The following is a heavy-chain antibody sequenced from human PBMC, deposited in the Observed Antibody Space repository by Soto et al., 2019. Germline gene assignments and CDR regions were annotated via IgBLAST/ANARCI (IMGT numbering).Heavy chain of an antibody. V-gene: IGHV5-51*01. CDR1: GYRFTSYW. J-gene: IGHJ6*02. Sequence: GESLKISCKGSGYRFTSYWIGWVRQMPGKGLEWMGIIYPGDSDTRYSPSFQGQVTISADKSISTAYLQWSSLKASDTAMYYCARRLVGATGDYYYYYGMDVWGQGTTVTVSS. D-gene: IGHD1-26*01. CDR2: IYPGDSDT. CDR3: ARRLVGATGDYYYYYGMDV.